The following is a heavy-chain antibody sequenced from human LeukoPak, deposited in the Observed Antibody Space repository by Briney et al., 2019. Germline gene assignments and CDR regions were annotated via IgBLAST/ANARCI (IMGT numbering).Heavy chain of an antibody. CDR1: GFTFSLYS. D-gene: IGHD1-7*01. CDR3: ARGRTTLRPYLDY. V-gene: IGHV3-48*01. J-gene: IGHJ4*02. CDR2: ITSGSSTI. Sequence: GGSLRLSCAASGFTFSLYSMNWVRQAPGKGLEWVSYITSGSSTIYYADSVKGRFTISRDNAKNSLFLQMNSLRAEDTAVYYCARGRTTLRPYLDYWGQGTLVTVSS.